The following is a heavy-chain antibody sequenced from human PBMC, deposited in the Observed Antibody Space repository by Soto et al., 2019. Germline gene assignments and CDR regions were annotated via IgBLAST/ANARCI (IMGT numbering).Heavy chain of an antibody. CDR1: GYTFTSYY. Sequence: GASVKVSCKASGYTFTSYYMHWVRQAPGQGLEWMGIINPSGGSTSYAQKFQGRVTMTRDTSTSTVYMELSSLRSEDTAVYYCARSGYYPYYYYYGMDVWGQGTTVTVFS. V-gene: IGHV1-46*01. J-gene: IGHJ6*02. CDR3: ARSGYYPYYYYYGMDV. D-gene: IGHD3-3*01. CDR2: INPSGGST.